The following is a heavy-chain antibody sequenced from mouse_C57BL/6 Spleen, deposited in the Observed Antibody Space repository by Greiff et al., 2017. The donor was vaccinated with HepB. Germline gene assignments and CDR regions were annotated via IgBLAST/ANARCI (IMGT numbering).Heavy chain of an antibody. CDR3: ARYSFDY. CDR1: GYAFTNYL. Sequence: VQLQQSGAELVRPGTSVKVTCKASGYAFTNYLIEWVKQRPGQGLEWIGVINPGSGGTNYNEKFKGKATLTADKSSSTAYMQLSSLTSEDSAVYFCARYSFDYWGQGTTLTVSS. V-gene: IGHV1-54*01. J-gene: IGHJ2*01. CDR2: INPGSGGT.